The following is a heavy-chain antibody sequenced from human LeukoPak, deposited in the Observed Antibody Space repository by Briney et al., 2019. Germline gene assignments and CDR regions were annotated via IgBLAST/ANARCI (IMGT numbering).Heavy chain of an antibody. J-gene: IGHJ4*02. CDR3: ARRGNGSFYYFDD. V-gene: IGHV4-38-2*02. Sequence: SETLSLTCTVSDYSISSGYFWGWIRQPPGKGLEWIGSIYHSGTTYYNPPLKSRVTISVHTSKNQFSLKLTSVTAADTAVYYCARRGNGSFYYFDDWGQGTLVTVSS. CDR1: DYSISSGYF. D-gene: IGHD1-26*01. CDR2: IYHSGTT.